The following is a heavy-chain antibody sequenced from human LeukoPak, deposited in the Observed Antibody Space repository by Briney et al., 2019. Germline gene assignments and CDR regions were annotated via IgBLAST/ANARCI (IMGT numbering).Heavy chain of an antibody. J-gene: IGHJ4*02. CDR3: ASYPEYCSSTSCWYYFDY. D-gene: IGHD2-2*01. CDR2: IKQDGSEK. CDR1: GFTFSSYW. Sequence: GGSLRPSCAASGFTFSSYWMSWVRQAPGKGLEWVANIKQDGSEKYYVDSVKGRFTISRDNAKNSLYLQMNSLRAEDTAVYYCASYPEYCSSTSCWYYFDYWGQGTLVTVSS. V-gene: IGHV3-7*03.